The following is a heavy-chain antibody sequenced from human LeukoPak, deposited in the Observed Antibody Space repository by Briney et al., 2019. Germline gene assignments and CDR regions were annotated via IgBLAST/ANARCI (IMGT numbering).Heavy chain of an antibody. CDR2: TYYRSKWYN. V-gene: IGHV6-1*01. CDR3: ARDLGTSGWYTFDY. Sequence: SQTLSLTCAISGDSVASNNGAWNWIRQSPSRGLECLGRTYYRSKWYNDYAMPMKGRISINPDTSKNQISLQVNSVTPEDTAIYYCARDLGTSGWYTFDYWGQGTLVTVSS. D-gene: IGHD6-19*01. J-gene: IGHJ4*02. CDR1: GDSVASNNGA.